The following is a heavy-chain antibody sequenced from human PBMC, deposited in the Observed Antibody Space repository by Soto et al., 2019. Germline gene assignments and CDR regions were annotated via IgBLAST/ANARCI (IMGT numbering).Heavy chain of an antibody. Sequence: QVQLVQSGAEVKKPGSSVKVSCKASGGTFSSYAISWVRQAPGQGLEWMGGIIPILGTANYAQKFQGSVTSTADESTSTAYMELSSLRSEDTAVYFCARHVPTAGYYYGMDVWGQGTTVTVSS. CDR2: IIPILGTA. CDR3: ARHVPTAGYYYGMDV. J-gene: IGHJ6*02. V-gene: IGHV1-69*12. CDR1: GGTFSSYA. D-gene: IGHD2-2*01.